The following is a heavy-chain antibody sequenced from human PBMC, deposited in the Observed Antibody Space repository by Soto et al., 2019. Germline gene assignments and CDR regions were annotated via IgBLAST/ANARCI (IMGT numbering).Heavy chain of an antibody. V-gene: IGHV1-46*01. D-gene: IGHD3-9*01. CDR1: GYTFTNND. CDR2: ISPDGDMT. CDR3: ARAAFDQYFDF. J-gene: IGHJ4*02. Sequence: ASVKVSCKASGYTFTNNDINWVRQAPEQGPQWMGIISPDGDMTTYAQRFQGRVTMTRDTSTSTVYMELSSLTSEDTAVYYCARAAFDQYFDFWGQGTQVTVSS.